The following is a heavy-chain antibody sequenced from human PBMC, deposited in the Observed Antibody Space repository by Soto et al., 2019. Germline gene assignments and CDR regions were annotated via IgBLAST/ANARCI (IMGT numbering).Heavy chain of an antibody. Sequence: EVQLVEAGGGLIQPGGSLRLSCAASGFSFNTYAMNWVRQAPGKGLEWISYISSSSSRIYYADSVKGRFTLYRDNAKNSLYLQMNSLRAEDTAVYYCASDPGIAAAGMDYWGQGTLVTVSS. CDR2: ISSSSSRI. CDR1: GFSFNTYA. CDR3: ASDPGIAAAGMDY. V-gene: IGHV3-48*04. J-gene: IGHJ4*02. D-gene: IGHD6-25*01.